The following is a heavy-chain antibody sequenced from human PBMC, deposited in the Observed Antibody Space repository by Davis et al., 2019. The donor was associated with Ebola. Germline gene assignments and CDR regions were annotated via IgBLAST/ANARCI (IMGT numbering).Heavy chain of an antibody. J-gene: IGHJ4*02. V-gene: IGHV3-30*19. CDR3: ARDQGRWELLGGFDY. D-gene: IGHD1-26*01. CDR2: ISYDGSNK. Sequence: GGSLRLSCAASGFTFSSYGMHWVRQAPGKGLDWVALISYDGSNKYYADSVKGRFTISRDISKNTLYLQMNSLRTEDTAGYYCARDQGRWELLGGFDYWGQGTLVTVSS. CDR1: GFTFSSYG.